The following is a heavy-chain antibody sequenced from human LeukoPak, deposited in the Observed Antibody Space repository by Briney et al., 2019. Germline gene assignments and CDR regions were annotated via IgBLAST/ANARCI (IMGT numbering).Heavy chain of an antibody. CDR2: IYYSGIT. V-gene: IGHV4-59*11. Sequence: SETLSLTCTVSGGSITNHYWTWIRQPPGKGLEWIGYIYYSGITDYNPSLRSRVTMSVDTSKNQFSLKLNSLTAADTAVYYCAGDVLGYYYGPGNYGSFDTWGQGTLVTVSS. J-gene: IGHJ5*02. D-gene: IGHD3-10*01. CDR1: GGSITNHY. CDR3: AGDVLGYYYGPGNYGSFDT.